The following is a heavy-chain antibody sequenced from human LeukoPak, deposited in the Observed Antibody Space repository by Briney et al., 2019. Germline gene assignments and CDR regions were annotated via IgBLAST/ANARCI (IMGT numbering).Heavy chain of an antibody. CDR1: GFTFSSYW. CDR3: AKSMVRGVLIDN. D-gene: IGHD3-10*01. Sequence: GGSLRLSCAASGFTFSSYWMHWVRQAPGKGLVWVSRINSDGSSTSYADSVKGRFTISRDNAKNTLYLQMNSLRAEDTAVYYCAKSMVRGVLIDNWGQGTLVTVSS. V-gene: IGHV3-74*01. CDR2: INSDGSST. J-gene: IGHJ4*02.